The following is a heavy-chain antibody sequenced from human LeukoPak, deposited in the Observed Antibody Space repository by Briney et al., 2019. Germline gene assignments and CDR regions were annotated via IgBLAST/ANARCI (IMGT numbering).Heavy chain of an antibody. V-gene: IGHV4-39*07. CDR1: GDSISSSSYY. D-gene: IGHD5-24*01. J-gene: IGHJ5*02. CDR2: VYYRVRT. CDR3: ARMDGYSLFDP. Sequence: SETLFLTCTVSGDSISSSSYYWGWIRQPPGKGLEWIGNVYYRVRTYYNPSLKSRVTISVDTSKNHFSLELSSVTAADTAVYYCARMDGYSLFDPWGQGTLVSVSS.